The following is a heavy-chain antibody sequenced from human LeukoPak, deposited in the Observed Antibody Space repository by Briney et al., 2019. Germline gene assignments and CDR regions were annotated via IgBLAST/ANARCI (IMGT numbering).Heavy chain of an antibody. V-gene: IGHV2-5*02. CDR1: GFSLGTRGGG. CDR2: IYWDDDK. J-gene: IGHJ3*02. D-gene: IGHD3-22*01. Sequence: GPTLVNPPQTLTLTCTFSGFSLGTRGGGVGWIRQPPGKALEWLALIYWDDDKRYSPSLKSRLTITKDTSKNQVVLTMTNMDPVDTATYYCAHRRHYDSSDAFDIWGQGTMVTVSS. CDR3: AHRRHYDSSDAFDI.